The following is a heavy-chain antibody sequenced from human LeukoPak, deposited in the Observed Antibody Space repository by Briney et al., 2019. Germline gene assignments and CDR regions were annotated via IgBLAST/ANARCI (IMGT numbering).Heavy chain of an antibody. J-gene: IGHJ4*02. CDR3: AKDAGGDYGDYGLDY. V-gene: IGHV3-30*18. Sequence: GGSLRLSCAASGFTFCAYVIHWVRHAPGKGLEWVAVISYDGSNKCYADCVKGQFTISTENSQNTLYLQMNRLRAENTPDYYCAKDAGGDYGDYGLDYWGQGTLVTVSS. CDR1: GFTFCAYV. CDR2: ISYDGSNK. D-gene: IGHD4-17*01.